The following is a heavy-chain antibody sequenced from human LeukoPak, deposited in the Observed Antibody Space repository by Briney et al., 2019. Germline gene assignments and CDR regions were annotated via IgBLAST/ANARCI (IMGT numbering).Heavy chain of an antibody. CDR1: GGTFSSYA. CDR2: IIPIFGTA. V-gene: IGHV1-69*13. D-gene: IGHD6-13*01. J-gene: IGHJ4*02. CDR3: ARDPIAAAGIFDY. Sequence: SVKVSCKASGGTFSSYAISWVRQAPGQGLEWMGGIIPIFGTANYAQKFQGGVTITADESTSTAYMELSSLRSEDTAVYYCARDPIAAAGIFDYWGQGTLVTVSS.